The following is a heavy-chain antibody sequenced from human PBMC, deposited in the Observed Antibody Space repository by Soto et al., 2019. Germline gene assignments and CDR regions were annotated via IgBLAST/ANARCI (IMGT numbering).Heavy chain of an antibody. CDR3: AKDLIYGYNSGRPFDS. D-gene: IGHD6-19*01. CDR1: GFTFSSFV. Sequence: EVQLFESGGGLVQPGGSLRLSCAASGFTFSSFVMSWVRQAPGKGLEWVSAIGSRGDRTYYEDSVKGRFTISRDNSKNTLYLQMNSLRAEDTAVYYCAKDLIYGYNSGRPFDSWGQGTMVTVSS. J-gene: IGHJ4*02. V-gene: IGHV3-23*01. CDR2: IGSRGDRT.